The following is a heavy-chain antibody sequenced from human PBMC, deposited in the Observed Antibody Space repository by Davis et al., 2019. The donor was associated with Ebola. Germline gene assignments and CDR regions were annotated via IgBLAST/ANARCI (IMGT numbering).Heavy chain of an antibody. Sequence: GESLKISCAASGFIFNTYGMHWVRQAPGKGLEWVAVISYGGSNEYYADSVKGRFTISRDNSKNTLYLQMNSLRAEDTAVYYCAKGPYTVVTPYYYYGMDVWGQGTTVTVSS. D-gene: IGHD4-23*01. CDR2: ISYGGSNE. CDR3: AKGPYTVVTPYYYYGMDV. J-gene: IGHJ6*02. CDR1: GFIFNTYG. V-gene: IGHV3-30*18.